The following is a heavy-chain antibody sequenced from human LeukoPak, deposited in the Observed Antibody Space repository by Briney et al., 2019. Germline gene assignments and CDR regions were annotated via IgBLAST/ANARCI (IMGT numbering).Heavy chain of an antibody. J-gene: IGHJ3*02. V-gene: IGHV3-7*01. CDR2: IKQEGSEK. CDR3: ARDQTYCSGGSCYLTHSFDI. Sequence: PGGSLRLSCAASRFTFSSYWMSWVRRSPGKGLEGVANIKQEGSEKYYVDSVKGRFTISRDNAKNSLYLQMNSLRAEDTAVYYCARDQTYCSGGSCYLTHSFDIWGQGTMVTVSS. D-gene: IGHD2-15*01. CDR1: RFTFSSYW.